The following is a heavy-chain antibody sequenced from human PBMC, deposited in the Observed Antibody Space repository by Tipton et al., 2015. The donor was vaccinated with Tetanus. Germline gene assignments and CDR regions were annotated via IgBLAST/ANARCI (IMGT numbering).Heavy chain of an antibody. V-gene: IGHV4-59*01. CDR2: IYNSGNT. CDR3: ARGTGDY. J-gene: IGHJ4*02. D-gene: IGHD1-14*01. CDR1: GAPISSYY. Sequence: TLSLTCTVSGAPISSYYWSWIRQPPGNGLEWIGYIYNSGNTNYNPSLKSRVTISLDTSKNQFSLKLSSVTAADTAVYYCARGTGDYWGQGTLVTVSS.